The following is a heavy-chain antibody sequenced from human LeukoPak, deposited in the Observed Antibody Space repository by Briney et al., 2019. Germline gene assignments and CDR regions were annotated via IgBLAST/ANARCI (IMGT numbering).Heavy chain of an antibody. J-gene: IGHJ5*02. V-gene: IGHV3-30*02. CDR1: GFTFSSYG. Sequence: GGSLRLSCAASGFTFSSYGMHWVRQAPGKGLEWVAFIRYDGSNKYYADSVKGRFTISRDNSKNTLYLQMNSLRAEDTAVYYCAKDRVPAAIMDWFDPWGQRTLVTVSS. CDR3: AKDRVPAAIMDWFDP. D-gene: IGHD2-2*01. CDR2: IRYDGSNK.